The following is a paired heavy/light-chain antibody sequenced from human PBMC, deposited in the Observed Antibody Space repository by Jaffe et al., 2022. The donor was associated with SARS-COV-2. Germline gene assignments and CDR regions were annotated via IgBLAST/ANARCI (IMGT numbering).Light chain of an antibody. CDR2: KAS. CDR3: QQYNSYPLMYT. V-gene: IGKV1-5*03. CDR1: QSISSW. J-gene: IGKJ2*01. Sequence: DIQMTQSPSTLSASVGDRVTITCRASQSISSWLAWYQQKPGKAPKLLIYKASSLESGVPSRFSGSGSGTEFTLTISSLQPDDFATYYCQQYNSYPLMYTFGQGTKLEIK.
Heavy chain of an antibody. Sequence: EVQLVESGGGLVQPGGSLRLSCAASGFTFSSYWMTWVRQAPGKGLEWVANIKQDGSEKYYVDSVKGRFTISRDNANNSLYLQMNSLKAEDAAVFYCARGRYCSSTTCYGREGYFDYWGQGTLVTVSS. J-gene: IGHJ4*02. CDR2: IKQDGSEK. D-gene: IGHD2-2*01. CDR3: ARGRYCSSTTCYGREGYFDY. V-gene: IGHV3-7*01. CDR1: GFTFSSYW.